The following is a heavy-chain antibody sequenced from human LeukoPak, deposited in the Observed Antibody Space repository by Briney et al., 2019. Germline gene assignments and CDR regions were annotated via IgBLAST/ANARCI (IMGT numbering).Heavy chain of an antibody. D-gene: IGHD3-22*01. J-gene: IGHJ4*02. V-gene: IGHV4-4*07. CDR2: IHTSGST. CDR1: GVSISSYY. Sequence: SETLSLTCTVSGVSISSYYWSWIRQPAGKGLEWMGRIHTSGSTNYNPSLKSRVTMSVDTSKNQFSLKLSSVTAADTAVYYCARDTYYYDSSGYFSLDYWGQGTLVTVSS. CDR3: ARDTYYYDSSGYFSLDY.